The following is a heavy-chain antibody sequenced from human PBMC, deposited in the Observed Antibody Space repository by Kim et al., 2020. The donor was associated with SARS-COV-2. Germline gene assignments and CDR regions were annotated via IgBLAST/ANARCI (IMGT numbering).Heavy chain of an antibody. Sequence: SETLSLTCTVSGGSISSGGYYWSWIRQHPGKGLEWIGYIYYSGSTYYNPSLKSRVTISVDTSKNQFSLKLSSVTAADTAVYYCAREYSNYVQGYYGMDVWGQGTTVTVSS. CDR1: GGSISSGGYY. J-gene: IGHJ6*02. V-gene: IGHV4-31*03. D-gene: IGHD4-4*01. CDR2: IYYSGST. CDR3: AREYSNYVQGYYGMDV.